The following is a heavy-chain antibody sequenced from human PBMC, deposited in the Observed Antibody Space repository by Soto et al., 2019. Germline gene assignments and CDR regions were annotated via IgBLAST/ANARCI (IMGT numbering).Heavy chain of an antibody. Sequence: SETLSLTCTVSGGSISSYYWSWIRQPPGKGLEWIGYIYYSGSTNYNPSLKSRVTISVDTSKNQFSLKLSSVTAADTAVYYCARDLFLEYGSGSYYYGMDVWGQGTTVTVSS. V-gene: IGHV4-59*01. CDR2: IYYSGST. D-gene: IGHD3-10*01. CDR3: ARDLFLEYGSGSYYYGMDV. J-gene: IGHJ6*02. CDR1: GGSISSYY.